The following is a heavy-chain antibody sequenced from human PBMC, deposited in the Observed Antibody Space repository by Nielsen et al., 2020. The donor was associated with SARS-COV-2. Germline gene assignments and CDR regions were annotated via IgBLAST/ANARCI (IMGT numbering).Heavy chain of an antibody. CDR1: GFTFSDYY. D-gene: IGHD3-22*01. CDR2: ISGSGGST. J-gene: IGHJ4*02. V-gene: IGHV3-11*04. Sequence: GESLKISCAASGFTFSDYYMSWIRQAPGKGLEWVSAISGSGGSTYYADSVKGRFTISRDNSKNTLYLQMNSLRDEDTAVYYCARDDSGNRFYWGQGTLVTVSS. CDR3: ARDDSGNRFY.